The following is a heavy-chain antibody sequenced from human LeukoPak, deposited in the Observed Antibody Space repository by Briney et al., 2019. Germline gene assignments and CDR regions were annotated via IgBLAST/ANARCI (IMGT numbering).Heavy chain of an antibody. CDR2: IKSKTDGGTT. D-gene: IGHD3-3*01. V-gene: IGHV3-15*01. J-gene: IGHJ4*02. CDR1: GFTFSNAW. Sequence: GGSLRLSCAASGFTFSNAWMSWVRQAPGKGLEWVGRIKSKTDGGTTDYAAPVKGRFTISRDDSKNTLYLQMNSLRAEDTAVYYCARVDTIFGVVSYFDYWGQGTLVTVSS. CDR3: ARVDTIFGVVSYFDY.